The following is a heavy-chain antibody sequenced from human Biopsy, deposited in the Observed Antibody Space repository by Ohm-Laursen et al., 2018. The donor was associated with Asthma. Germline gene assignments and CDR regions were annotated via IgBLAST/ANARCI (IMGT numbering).Heavy chain of an antibody. CDR3: ASDFPKDYVRYNFQF. CDR1: GYSRTDLS. D-gene: IGHD4-17*01. CDR2: HDHEEGGT. Sequence: GASVKVSCKISGYSRTDLSMHWVRQAPGQGLEWMGGHDHEEGGTVNARRFQGRVTMTEDTSTDTAYMELSSLSSDDTAVYYCASDFPKDYVRYNFQFWGQGTLVTVSS. V-gene: IGHV1-24*01. J-gene: IGHJ4*02.